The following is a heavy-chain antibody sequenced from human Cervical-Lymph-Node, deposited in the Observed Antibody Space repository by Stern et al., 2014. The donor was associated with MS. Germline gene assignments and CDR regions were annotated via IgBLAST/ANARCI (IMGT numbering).Heavy chain of an antibody. D-gene: IGHD4-17*01. CDR3: ARDFTTVTPEWHFDL. CDR2: IWYDGSKK. V-gene: IGHV3-33*01. Sequence: HVQLVQSGGGVVQPGRSLRLSCVTSGFTFRNYGLHWVRQAPGKGLEWVAVIWYDGSKKYYAVSVKGRFTISRDNSKNTLYLQMNSLRVEDTAVYYCARDFTTVTPEWHFDLWGRGTLITVSS. CDR1: GFTFRNYG. J-gene: IGHJ2*01.